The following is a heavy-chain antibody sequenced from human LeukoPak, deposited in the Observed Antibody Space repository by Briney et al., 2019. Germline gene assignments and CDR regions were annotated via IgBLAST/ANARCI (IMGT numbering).Heavy chain of an antibody. CDR1: GYTFTCYG. D-gene: IGHD6-13*01. J-gene: IGHJ4*02. CDR2: ISAYNGNT. V-gene: IGHV1-18*01. Sequence: ASVKVSCKASGYTFTCYGISWVRQAPGQGLEWMGWISAYNGNTNYAQKLQGRVTMTTDTSTSTAYMELRSLRSDDTAVYYCARPRTSSSWYLYYFDYWGQGTLVTVSS. CDR3: ARPRTSSSWYLYYFDY.